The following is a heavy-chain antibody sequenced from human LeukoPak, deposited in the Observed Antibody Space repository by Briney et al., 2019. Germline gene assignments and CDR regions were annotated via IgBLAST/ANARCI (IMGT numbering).Heavy chain of an antibody. CDR1: GGSISSGGYY. Sequence: SETLSLTCTVSGGSISSGGYYWSWIRQHPGKDLEWIGYIYYSGSTYYNPSLKSRVTISVDTSKNQFSLNLSSVTAAVTAVYYCARRAYNYGYYFDDWGQGTLVTVSP. CDR2: IYYSGST. V-gene: IGHV4-31*03. D-gene: IGHD5-18*01. CDR3: ARRAYNYGYYFDD. J-gene: IGHJ4*02.